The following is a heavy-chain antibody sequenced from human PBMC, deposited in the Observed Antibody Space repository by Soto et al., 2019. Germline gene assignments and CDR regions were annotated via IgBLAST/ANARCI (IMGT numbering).Heavy chain of an antibody. CDR3: ARDAGYNWNDEIDY. CDR2: INSDGSST. CDR1: GFTFSIYW. V-gene: IGHV3-74*01. J-gene: IGHJ4*02. D-gene: IGHD1-1*01. Sequence: PGGSLSLSCAASGFTFSIYWMHWVRQAPGKRLVWVSRINSDGSSTIYADSVKGRFTISRDNAKNTLYLQMNRLRSDDTAVYYCARDAGYNWNDEIDYWGQGTLVTVSS.